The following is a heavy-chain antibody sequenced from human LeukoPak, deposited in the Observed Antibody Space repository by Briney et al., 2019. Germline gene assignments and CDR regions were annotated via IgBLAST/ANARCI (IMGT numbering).Heavy chain of an antibody. V-gene: IGHV3-23*01. Sequence: GGSLRLSCAASGFTFSSYAMSWVRQAPGKGLEWVSAISDSGDTTYHADSVKGRFTISRDNSKDTLFLQMNRLRAEDTAVYYCAKFGGPFIYWGQGTLVTVSP. CDR2: ISDSGDTT. J-gene: IGHJ4*02. CDR3: AKFGGPFIY. D-gene: IGHD3-10*01. CDR1: GFTFSSYA.